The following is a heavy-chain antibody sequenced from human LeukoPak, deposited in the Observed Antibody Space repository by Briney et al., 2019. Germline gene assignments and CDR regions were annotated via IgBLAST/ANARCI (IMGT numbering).Heavy chain of an antibody. V-gene: IGHV1-18*01. CDR1: GYTFTSYG. Sequence: ASVKVSCKASGYTFTSYGISWVRQAPGQGLEWMGWISAYNGNTNYAQKLQGRVTMTTDASTSTAYMELRSLRSDDTAVYYCARDDYDILTGYNYYYYGMDVWGQGTTVTVSS. J-gene: IGHJ6*02. CDR3: ARDDYDILTGYNYYYYGMDV. D-gene: IGHD3-9*01. CDR2: ISAYNGNT.